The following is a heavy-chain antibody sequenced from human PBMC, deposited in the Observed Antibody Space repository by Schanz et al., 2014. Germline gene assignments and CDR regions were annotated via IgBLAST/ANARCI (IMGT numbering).Heavy chain of an antibody. J-gene: IGHJ4*02. Sequence: EVQLLESGGGLVQPGGSLRLSCVASGFTFFGSFAMSWVRQAPGKGLEWVSGMSGSGSTADYADSVKGRFTISRDSSKNTLYLQMNSLRADDTAVYYCAKSKSQLPLFDYWGQGTLVDVSS. V-gene: IGHV3-23*01. CDR3: AKSKSQLPLFDY. CDR1: GFTFFGSFA. D-gene: IGHD2-21*01. CDR2: MSGSGSTA.